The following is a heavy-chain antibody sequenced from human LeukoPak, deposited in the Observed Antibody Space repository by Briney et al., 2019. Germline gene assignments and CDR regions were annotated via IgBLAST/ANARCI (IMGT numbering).Heavy chain of an antibody. Sequence: GGSLRLSCAPSGFTSSTYWMGGVRQAPGKGLEWLANINQGGSEKYYVDSVKGRFTISRDNAKNSLFLQMNSLRAADTAVYYCARDVGDLWGQGTLVTVSS. CDR3: ARDVGDL. V-gene: IGHV3-7*01. CDR2: INQGGSEK. J-gene: IGHJ4*02. CDR1: GFTSSTYW. D-gene: IGHD2-21*02.